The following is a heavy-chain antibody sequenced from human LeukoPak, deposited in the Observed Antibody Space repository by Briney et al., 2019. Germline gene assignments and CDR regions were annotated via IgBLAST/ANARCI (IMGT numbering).Heavy chain of an antibody. CDR1: GFTFSSYG. CDR3: AKYLTYYYDSSGYGDAFDI. J-gene: IGHJ3*02. V-gene: IGHV3-30*02. Sequence: PGGSLRLSCAASGFTFSSYGMHWVGQAPGKGVEGVAFIRYDGSNKYYADSVKGRFTISRENYKNTLYLQMKSLRDEDTALYYCAKYLTYYYDSSGYGDAFDIWGQGTMVTVSS. D-gene: IGHD3-22*01. CDR2: IRYDGSNK.